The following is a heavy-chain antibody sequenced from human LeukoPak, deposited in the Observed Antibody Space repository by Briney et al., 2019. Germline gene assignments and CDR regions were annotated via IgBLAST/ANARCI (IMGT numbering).Heavy chain of an antibody. V-gene: IGHV5-51*01. Sequence: GESLKISCKGSGYGFTSYWIGWVRHLPGQGLEWMGFIYPGDSDTRYSPSFQGQVTISADKSMSTAYLQWSSLKASDTAMYYCARRRGRYSGDVFDIWGEGTMVTVSS. CDR2: IYPGDSDT. D-gene: IGHD1-26*01. J-gene: IGHJ3*02. CDR1: GYGFTSYW. CDR3: ARRRGRYSGDVFDI.